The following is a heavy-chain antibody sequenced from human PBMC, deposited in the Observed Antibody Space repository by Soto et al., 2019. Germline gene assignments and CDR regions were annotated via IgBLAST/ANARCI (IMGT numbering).Heavy chain of an antibody. CDR2: IYYSGST. CDR1: GGSISSGGYY. D-gene: IGHD3-22*01. CDR3: ARHGKTYYYDSPATYDY. V-gene: IGHV4-31*03. J-gene: IGHJ4*02. Sequence: SETLSLTCTVSGGSISSGGYYWSWIRQHPGKGLEWIGYIYYSGSTYYNPSLKSRVTISVDTSKNQFSLKLSSVTAADTAVYYCARHGKTYYYDSPATYDYWGQGTLVTVSS.